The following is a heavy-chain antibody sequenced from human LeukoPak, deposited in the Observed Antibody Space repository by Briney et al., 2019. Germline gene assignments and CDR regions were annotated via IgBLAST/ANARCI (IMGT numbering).Heavy chain of an antibody. J-gene: IGHJ1*01. Sequence: ASETLSLTCTVPGGSISSYYWSWIRQPPGKGLEWIGSIYHSGSTYYNPSLKSRVTISVDTSKNQFSLKLSSVTAADTAVYYCASQRGYYQMGKYFQHWGQGTLVTVSS. V-gene: IGHV4-59*04. CDR2: IYHSGST. D-gene: IGHD3-22*01. CDR3: ASQRGYYQMGKYFQH. CDR1: GGSISSYY.